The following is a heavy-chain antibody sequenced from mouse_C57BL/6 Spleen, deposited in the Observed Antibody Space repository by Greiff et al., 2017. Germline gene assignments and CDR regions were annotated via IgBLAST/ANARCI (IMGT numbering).Heavy chain of an antibody. CDR2: INPNYGTT. D-gene: IGHD2-1*01. CDR3: ARSPGNYEGYAMDY. Sequence: VHVKQSGPELVKPGASVKISCKASGYSFTDYNMNWVKQSNGKSLEWIGVINPNYGTTSYNQKFKGKATLTVDQSPSTAYMQLNSLTSEDSAVYYCARSPGNYEGYAMDYWGRGTSVTVSS. CDR1: GYSFTDYN. J-gene: IGHJ4*01. V-gene: IGHV1-39*01.